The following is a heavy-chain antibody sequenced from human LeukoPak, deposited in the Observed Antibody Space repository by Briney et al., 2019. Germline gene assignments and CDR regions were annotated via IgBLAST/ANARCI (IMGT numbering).Heavy chain of an antibody. CDR2: INPSGGST. Sequence: ASVKVSCKASGYTFTGYYMHWVRQAPGQGLEWMGIINPSGGSTSYAQKFQGRVTMTRDTSTSTVYMELSSLRSEDTAVYYCARGGARATMVRGVIPTADYWGQGTLVTVSS. D-gene: IGHD3-10*01. V-gene: IGHV1-46*01. J-gene: IGHJ4*02. CDR1: GYTFTGYY. CDR3: ARGGARATMVRGVIPTADY.